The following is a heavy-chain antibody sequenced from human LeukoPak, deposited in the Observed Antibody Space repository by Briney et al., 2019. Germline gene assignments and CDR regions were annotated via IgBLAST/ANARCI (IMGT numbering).Heavy chain of an antibody. CDR3: AKDMGDYYGSGSYPLFHY. CDR2: ITGDGSNT. Sequence: GGSLRLSCAASGFTFDHYAMHWVRQAPGKGLEWVSLITGDGSNTYYADSVKGRFTISRDNSKNSLYLQMSSLRTEDIALYYCAKDMGDYYGSGSYPLFHYWGQGTLVTVSS. CDR1: GFTFDHYA. J-gene: IGHJ4*02. D-gene: IGHD3-10*01. V-gene: IGHV3-43*02.